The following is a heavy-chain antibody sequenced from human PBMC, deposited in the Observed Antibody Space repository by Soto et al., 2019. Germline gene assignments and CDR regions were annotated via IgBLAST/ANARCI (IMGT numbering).Heavy chain of an antibody. J-gene: IGHJ6*02. CDR1: GGSFSGYY. CDR3: ARRWDYEQQLVTKIHYYYGMDV. D-gene: IGHD6-13*01. V-gene: IGHV4-34*01. CDR2: INHSGST. Sequence: SETLSLTCAVYGGSFSGYYWSWIRQPPGKGLEWIGEINHSGSTNYNPSLKSRVTISVDTSKNQFSLKLSSVTAADTAVYYCARRWDYEQQLVTKIHYYYGMDVWGQGTTVTVSS.